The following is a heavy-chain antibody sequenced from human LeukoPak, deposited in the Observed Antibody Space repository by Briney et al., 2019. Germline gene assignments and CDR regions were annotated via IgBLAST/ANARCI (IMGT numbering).Heavy chain of an antibody. Sequence: SVRVSCKASGGTFSSYAISWVRQAPGQGLEWMGGIIPIFGTANYAQKFQGSATTNTIESTSTAYMELSSLRSEDTAVYYCARELSIVVVTARGDGYFDYWGQGSLVTVSS. CDR1: GGTFSSYA. CDR2: IIPIFGTA. D-gene: IGHD2-21*02. J-gene: IGHJ4*02. V-gene: IGHV1-69*05. CDR3: ARELSIVVVTARGDGYFDY.